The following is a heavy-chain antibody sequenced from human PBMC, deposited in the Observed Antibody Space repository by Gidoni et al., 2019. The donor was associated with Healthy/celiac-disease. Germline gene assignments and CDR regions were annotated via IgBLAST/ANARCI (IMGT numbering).Heavy chain of an antibody. J-gene: IGHJ4*02. CDR2: IYSGGST. CDR3: ARAEDDSSGPGY. CDR1: GFTVSSNY. V-gene: IGHV3-66*01. D-gene: IGHD3-22*01. Sequence: EVQLVESGGGLVQPGGSLRLSCAASGFTVSSNYMSWVRQAPGKGLEWVSVIYSGGSTYYADSVKGRFTISRDNSKNTLYLQMNSLRAEDTAVYYCARAEDDSSGPGYWGQGTLVTVSS.